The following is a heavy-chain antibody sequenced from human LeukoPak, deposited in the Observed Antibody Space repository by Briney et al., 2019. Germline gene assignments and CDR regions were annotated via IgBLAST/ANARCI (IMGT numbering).Heavy chain of an antibody. CDR2: ISHDGSNK. D-gene: IGHD2-2*01. CDR3: ARGVPAAGAFDI. J-gene: IGHJ3*02. CDR1: GFTFSSYA. V-gene: IGHV3-30-3*01. Sequence: GESLRLSCAASGFTFSSYAMNWVRQAPGKGLEWVAVISHDGSNKYYADSVKGRFTISRDNSKNTLYLQMNSLRAEDTAVYYCARGVPAAGAFDIWGQGTMVTVSS.